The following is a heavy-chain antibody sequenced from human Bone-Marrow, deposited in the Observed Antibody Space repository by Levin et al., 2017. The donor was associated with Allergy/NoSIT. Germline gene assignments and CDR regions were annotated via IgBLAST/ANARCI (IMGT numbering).Heavy chain of an antibody. D-gene: IGHD5-18*01. CDR2: IYSDGTT. Sequence: SETLSLTCSVSGGSISSYYWSWIRQSPGKGLEWPGYIYSDGTTNYNPSLKSRVTISVDTSKNQFSLRLSSVTAADTAMYYCAKARYSTLFDFWGPGILVSVSS. CDR3: AKARYSTLFDF. J-gene: IGHJ4*02. V-gene: IGHV4-59*01. CDR1: GGSISSYY.